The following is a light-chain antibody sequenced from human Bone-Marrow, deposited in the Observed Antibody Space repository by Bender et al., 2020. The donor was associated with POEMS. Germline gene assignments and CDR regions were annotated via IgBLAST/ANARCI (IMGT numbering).Light chain of an antibody. CDR3: QSADSSGTYRV. CDR1: GLTKQY. V-gene: IGLV3-25*03. J-gene: IGLJ3*02. Sequence: SDELTQAPSVSVSPGQTARITCSGDGLTKQYAHWYQQKPGQAPVLVICKDTERPSGIPERFSGSSSGTTVTLTISGVQAEDEADYYCQSADSSGTYRVFGGGTKLTVL. CDR2: KDT.